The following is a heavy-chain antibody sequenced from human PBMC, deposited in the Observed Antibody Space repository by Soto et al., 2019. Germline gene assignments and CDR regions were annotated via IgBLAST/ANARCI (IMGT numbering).Heavy chain of an antibody. D-gene: IGHD3-10*01. CDR2: LSAYNGNT. V-gene: IGHV1-18*01. J-gene: IGHJ4*02. Sequence: QVQLVQSGAEVKKPGASVKVSCKASGYTFTSYGISWVRQAPGQGLEWMGWLSAYNGNTNYAQKLQGRVTMTTDTSTSTAYMELRSLRSDDTAVYYCARDLPSKGWFGELFRPIDYWGQGTLVTVSS. CDR3: ARDLPSKGWFGELFRPIDY. CDR1: GYTFTSYG.